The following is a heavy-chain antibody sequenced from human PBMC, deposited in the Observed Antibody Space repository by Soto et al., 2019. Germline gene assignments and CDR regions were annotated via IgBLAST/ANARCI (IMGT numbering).Heavy chain of an antibody. V-gene: IGHV4-39*01. CDR3: ARRAKYSSSSPDY. CDR1: GGSISSSSYY. CDR2: IYYSGST. Sequence: SENLSLTCTVSGGSISSSSYYWGWIRQPPGKGLEWIGGIYYSGSTYYNPSLKSRVTISVDTSKNQFSLKLSSVTAADTAVYYCARRAKYSSSSPDYWGQGTLVTVSS. D-gene: IGHD6-6*01. J-gene: IGHJ4*02.